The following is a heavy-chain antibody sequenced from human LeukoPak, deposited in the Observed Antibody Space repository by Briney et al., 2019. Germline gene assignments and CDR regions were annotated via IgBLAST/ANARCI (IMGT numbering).Heavy chain of an antibody. D-gene: IGHD5-12*01. Sequence: SETLSLTCTVSGGSISSYYWSWIRQPPGKGLEWIGYIYYGGSTNYNPSLKSRVTISVDTSKNQFSLKLSSVTAADTAVYYCARRHSGYVFDYWGQGTLVTVSS. CDR3: ARRHSGYVFDY. CDR2: IYYGGST. CDR1: GGSISSYY. J-gene: IGHJ4*02. V-gene: IGHV4-59*01.